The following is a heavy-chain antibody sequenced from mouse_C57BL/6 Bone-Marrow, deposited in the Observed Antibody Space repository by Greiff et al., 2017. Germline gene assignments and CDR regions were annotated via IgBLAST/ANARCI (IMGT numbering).Heavy chain of an antibody. Sequence: VQLQESGAELARPGASVKLSCKASGYTFTSYGISWVKQRTGQGLEWIGEIYPRSGNTYYNEKFKGKATLTADKSSSTAYMELRSLTSEDSAVYFCAREKRDSSGPFAYWGQGTLVTVSA. V-gene: IGHV1-81*01. CDR1: GYTFTSYG. D-gene: IGHD3-2*02. CDR3: AREKRDSSGPFAY. J-gene: IGHJ3*01. CDR2: IYPRSGNT.